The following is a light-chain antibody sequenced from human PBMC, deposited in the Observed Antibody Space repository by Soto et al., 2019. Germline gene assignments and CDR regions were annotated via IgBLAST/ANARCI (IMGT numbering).Light chain of an antibody. Sequence: QSALTQPASVSGSPGQSITISCTGTSSDVGTYNLVSWYQQHPGKAPKPIFYENAKWPSGISNRFSGSKSGNTASLTISGLQAEDEADYYCSSYAGSKNFVFGTGTKLTVL. CDR3: SSYAGSKNFV. J-gene: IGLJ1*01. V-gene: IGLV2-23*01. CDR2: ENA. CDR1: SSDVGTYNL.